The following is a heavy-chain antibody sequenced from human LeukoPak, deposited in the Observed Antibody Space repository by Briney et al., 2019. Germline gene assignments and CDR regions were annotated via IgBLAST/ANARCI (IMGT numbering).Heavy chain of an antibody. J-gene: IGHJ4*02. Sequence: SETLSLTCAVYGGSFSGYYWSWIRQPPGKGLEWIGEINRSGSTNYNPSLKSRVTISVDTSKNQFSLKLSSVTAADTAVYYCARSGRRAAAGTLNYWGQGTLVTVSS. CDR1: GGSFSGYY. CDR2: INRSGST. CDR3: ARSGRRAAAGTLNY. D-gene: IGHD6-13*01. V-gene: IGHV4-34*01.